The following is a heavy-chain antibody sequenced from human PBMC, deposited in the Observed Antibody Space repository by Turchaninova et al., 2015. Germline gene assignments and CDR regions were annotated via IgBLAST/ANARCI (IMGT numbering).Heavy chain of an antibody. CDR2: RNQDGTTR. V-gene: IGHV3-7*03. D-gene: IGHD6-13*01. CDR3: GRAPSAGTLDY. Sequence: QLVESGGGLVKPGGSLRLSCAASGFSLGNNWMTWVRQAPGRGVAWVANRNQDGTTRNYVYSVKGRFTISRDNAKNSLYLQMNSLRAEDSAVYYCGRAPSAGTLDYWGQGTLVTVSS. CDR1: GFSLGNNW. J-gene: IGHJ4*02.